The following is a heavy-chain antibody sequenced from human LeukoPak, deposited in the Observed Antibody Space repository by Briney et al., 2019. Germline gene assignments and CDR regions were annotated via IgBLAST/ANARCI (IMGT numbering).Heavy chain of an antibody. V-gene: IGHV1-18*01. CDR2: INTYNSNT. CDR1: GYTFNSYG. Sequence: GVSVKVSCKASGYTFNSYGITWVRQAPGQGLEWMGWINTYNSNTNYAQKLQGRVTMTTDTSTSTAYMELRSLRSDDTAVYYCAREISYYDILTGYYLGWFDPWGQGTLVTVSS. J-gene: IGHJ5*02. D-gene: IGHD3-9*01. CDR3: AREISYYDILTGYYLGWFDP.